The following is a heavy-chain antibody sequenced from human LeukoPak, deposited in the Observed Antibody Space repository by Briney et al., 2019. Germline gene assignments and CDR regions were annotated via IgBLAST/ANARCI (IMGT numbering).Heavy chain of an antibody. CDR3: ARDTKRSRARWENLGIDP. D-gene: IGHD3-16*01. CDR1: GYTFTTYG. V-gene: IGHV1-18*01. J-gene: IGHJ5*02. CDR2: IITYNGNT. Sequence: ASVKLSCKASGYTFTTYGISWVRQAPGQGLEWMGYIITYNGNTNYAQKLQGRVTMTTDTSTSTAYMELRSLRSDDTAVYYCARDTKRSRARWENLGIDPWGQGTLVTVSS.